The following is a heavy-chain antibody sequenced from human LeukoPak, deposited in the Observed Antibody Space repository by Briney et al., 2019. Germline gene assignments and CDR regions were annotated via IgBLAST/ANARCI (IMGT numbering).Heavy chain of an antibody. CDR3: ARDPYSGSWYPVD. CDR1: GFTFSSYA. Sequence: GGSLRLSCAASGFTFSSYAMHWVRQAPGKGLEWVAVISYDGSNKYYADSVKGRFTISRDNSKNTLYLQMNSLRAEDTAVYYCARDPYSGSWYPVDWGQGTLVTVSS. V-gene: IGHV3-30*04. CDR2: ISYDGSNK. J-gene: IGHJ4*02. D-gene: IGHD6-13*01.